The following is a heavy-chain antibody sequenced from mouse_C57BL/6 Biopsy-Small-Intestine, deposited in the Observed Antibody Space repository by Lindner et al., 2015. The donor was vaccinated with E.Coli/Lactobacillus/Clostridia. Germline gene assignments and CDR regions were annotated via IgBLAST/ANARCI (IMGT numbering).Heavy chain of an antibody. CDR2: INPTTGGI. CDR1: GYSFSDYY. J-gene: IGHJ4*01. V-gene: IGHV1-42*01. Sequence: VQLQESGPELVKPGASVKISCKASGYSFSDYYINWVKQSPEKSLEWIGEINPTTGGITYNQKFKAKATLTVDKSSSTAYMQLKGLTSEDSAVYYCASPSITTEYWGQGTSVTVSS. D-gene: IGHD1-1*01. CDR3: ASPSITTEY.